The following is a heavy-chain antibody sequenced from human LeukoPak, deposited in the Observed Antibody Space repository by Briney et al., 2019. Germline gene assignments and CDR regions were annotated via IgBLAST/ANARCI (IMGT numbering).Heavy chain of an antibody. CDR1: GGSISSYY. V-gene: IGHV4-59*08. J-gene: IGHJ3*02. D-gene: IGHD4-17*01. CDR3: ARTTVTVEQAFDI. CDR2: IYYSGST. Sequence: SETLSLTCTVSGGSISSYYWSWIRQPPGKGLEWIGYIYYSGSTNYNPSLKSRVTISVDTSKNQFSLKLTSVTAADTALYYCARTTVTVEQAFDIWGQGTMVTVSS.